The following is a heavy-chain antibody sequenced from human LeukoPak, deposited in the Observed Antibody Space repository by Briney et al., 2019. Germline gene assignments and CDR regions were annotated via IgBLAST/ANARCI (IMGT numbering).Heavy chain of an antibody. CDR1: GGSISSSSYY. CDR3: AREGDTASPVGAFDI. J-gene: IGHJ3*02. V-gene: IGHV4-39*02. CDR2: IYYSGST. D-gene: IGHD5-18*01. Sequence: SETLSLTCTVSGGSISSSSYYWGWVRQPPGTGLEWIGSIYYSGSTYYNPSRKSRVTISVDTSKNQFSLKLSSVTAADTAVYYCAREGDTASPVGAFDIWGQGTMVTVSS.